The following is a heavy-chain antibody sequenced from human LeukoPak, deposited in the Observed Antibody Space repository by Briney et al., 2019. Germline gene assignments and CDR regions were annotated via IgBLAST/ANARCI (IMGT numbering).Heavy chain of an antibody. V-gene: IGHV1-2*02. Sequence: ASVTVSCKASGYTFTGCYMHWVRQAPGQGLEWMGWINPNSGGTNYAQKFQGRVTMTRDTSISTAYRELSRLRSDDTAVYYCARVPVGASFSGHDRLFVYWGHGTLGTVSS. J-gene: IGHJ4*01. CDR2: INPNSGGT. CDR3: ARVPVGASFSGHDRLFVY. D-gene: IGHD5-12*01. CDR1: GYTFTGCY.